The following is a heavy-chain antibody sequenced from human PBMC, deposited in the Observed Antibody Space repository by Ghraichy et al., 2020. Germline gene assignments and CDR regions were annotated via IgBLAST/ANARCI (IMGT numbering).Heavy chain of an antibody. J-gene: IGHJ4*02. Sequence: RGSLRLSCAASGFSVSNYGMSWVRQAPGKGLEWVSAVRASGGITYYADSVKGRFTVSRDTSKNTGYLQMNSLRAEDTAVYYCAKDSGWLHDYWGQGTLVTVSS. CDR1: GFSVSNYG. CDR3: AKDSGWLHDY. CDR2: VRASGGIT. D-gene: IGHD5-24*01. V-gene: IGHV3-23*01.